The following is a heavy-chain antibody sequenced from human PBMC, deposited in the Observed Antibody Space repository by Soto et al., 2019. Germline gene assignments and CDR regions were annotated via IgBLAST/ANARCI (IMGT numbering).Heavy chain of an antibody. V-gene: IGHV1-8*01. CDR3: ARGEGYCISTSCYFKH. D-gene: IGHD2-2*01. J-gene: IGHJ1*01. CDR2: MNPNSGNT. Sequence: QVQLVQSGAEVKKPGASVKVSCKASGYTFTSYDINWVRQATGQGLEWMGWMNPNSGNTGYAQKFQGRVTMTRNTSISTAYMEQSSLRSEDTAVYYCARGEGYCISTSCYFKHWGQGTLVTVSS. CDR1: GYTFTSYD.